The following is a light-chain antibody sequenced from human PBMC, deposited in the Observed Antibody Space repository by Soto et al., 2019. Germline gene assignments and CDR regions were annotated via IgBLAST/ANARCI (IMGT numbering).Light chain of an antibody. Sequence: DIQMTQSPSSLSASVGDRVTITCRASQSISNYLAWYQQQPGKVPKLLIYVASTLESGVPSRFSGSGSGTDFTLPISSLQPEDVSTYYCQQYNSAPWTFGQGTKVEIK. CDR2: VAS. CDR1: QSISNY. CDR3: QQYNSAPWT. V-gene: IGKV1-27*01. J-gene: IGKJ1*01.